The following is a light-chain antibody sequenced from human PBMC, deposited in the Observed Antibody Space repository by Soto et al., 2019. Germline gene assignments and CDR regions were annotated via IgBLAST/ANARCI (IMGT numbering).Light chain of an antibody. CDR3: ISYTSSYTHV. CDR1: NSDVGAYKY. V-gene: IGLV2-14*03. CDR2: EVT. J-gene: IGLJ1*01. Sequence: QSALTQPASVSGSPGQSITISCTGTNSDVGAYKYVSWYQQHPGKAPKLMIYEVTNRPSGVSNRFSGSKSGNTASLTISGLEADDEADYYCISYTSSYTHVFGTGTEVTVL.